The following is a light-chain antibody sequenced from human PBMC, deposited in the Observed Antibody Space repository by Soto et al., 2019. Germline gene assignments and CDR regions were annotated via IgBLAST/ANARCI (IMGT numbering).Light chain of an antibody. CDR1: NSDIGSYNR. CDR3: SSYITSSTLV. J-gene: IGLJ3*02. V-gene: IGLV2-18*02. Sequence: QSVLTQPPSVSGSPGQSVTISCSGTNSDIGSYNRVSWYQQPPGTAPKLIIYEVSHRPSGVPARFSGSKSANAASLTISGLQAEDEADYYCSSYITSSTLVFGGGTKLTVL. CDR2: EVS.